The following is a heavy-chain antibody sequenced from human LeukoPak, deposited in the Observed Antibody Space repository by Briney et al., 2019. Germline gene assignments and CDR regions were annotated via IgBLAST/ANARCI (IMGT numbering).Heavy chain of an antibody. CDR3: TREFLRSFDY. J-gene: IGHJ4*02. Sequence: GGSLRLSCAASGFTFSSYGMHWVRQAPGKGLEWVAVVWCDGTNKYYADFVKGRFTISRDNSKNTLYLQINSLRAEDTAVYYCTREFLRSFDYWGQGTLVTVPS. CDR2: VWCDGTNK. V-gene: IGHV3-33*01. CDR1: GFTFSSYG. D-gene: IGHD2/OR15-2a*01.